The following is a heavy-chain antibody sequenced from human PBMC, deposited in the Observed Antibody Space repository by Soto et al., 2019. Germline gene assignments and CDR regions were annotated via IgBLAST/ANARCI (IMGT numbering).Heavy chain of an antibody. J-gene: IGHJ4*02. Sequence: LRLSCEASGFTFSGFDMHWVRQPTGKGLEWVSTIGTAGDTYYAVSVKGRFTISRDNAKNSLSLQMNSLRAGDTAVYFCARGQEVGAHFFDSWGQGTQVTVSS. CDR2: IGTAGDT. D-gene: IGHD2-15*01. CDR3: ARGQEVGAHFFDS. CDR1: GFTFSGFD. V-gene: IGHV3-13*01.